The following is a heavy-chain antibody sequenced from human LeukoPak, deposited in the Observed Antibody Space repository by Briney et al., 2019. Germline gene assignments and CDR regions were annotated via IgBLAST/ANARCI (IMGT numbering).Heavy chain of an antibody. CDR1: GFTFSSYG. J-gene: IGHJ4*02. Sequence: GRSLRLSCAASGFTFSSYGMHWVRQAPGKGLEWLAVISYDGSNKYYADSVKGRFTISRDNSKNTLYLQMNSLRAEDTAVYYCAKDRVVGATTFSDYWGQGTLVTVSS. CDR3: AKDRVVGATTFSDY. CDR2: ISYDGSNK. D-gene: IGHD1-26*01. V-gene: IGHV3-30*18.